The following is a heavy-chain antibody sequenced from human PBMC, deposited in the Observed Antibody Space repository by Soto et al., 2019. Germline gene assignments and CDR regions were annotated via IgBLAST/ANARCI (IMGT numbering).Heavy chain of an antibody. CDR1: GGSISSSSYY. Sequence: SETLSLTCTVSGGSISSSSYYWGWIRQPPGKGLEWIGSIYYSGSTNYNPSLKSRVTISVDTSKNQFSLKLNSVTAADTAVYYCARRNWGISSGDYYYYYMDVWGKGTTVTVSS. CDR3: ARRNWGISSGDYYYYYMDV. V-gene: IGHV4-39*07. CDR2: IYYSGST. D-gene: IGHD7-27*01. J-gene: IGHJ6*03.